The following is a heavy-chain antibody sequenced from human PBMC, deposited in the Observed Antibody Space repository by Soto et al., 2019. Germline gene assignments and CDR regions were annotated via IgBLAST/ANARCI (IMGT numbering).Heavy chain of an antibody. Sequence: PGGSLRLSFAASGFTFSDYYMSWIRQAPGKGLEWVSYISSSGSTIYYADSVKGRFTISRDNAKNSLYLQMNSLRAEDTAVYYCARSRGITIFGVVIPEAHDAFDIWGQGTMVTVSS. CDR3: ARSRGITIFGVVIPEAHDAFDI. CDR2: ISSSGSTI. V-gene: IGHV3-11*01. J-gene: IGHJ3*02. D-gene: IGHD3-3*01. CDR1: GFTFSDYY.